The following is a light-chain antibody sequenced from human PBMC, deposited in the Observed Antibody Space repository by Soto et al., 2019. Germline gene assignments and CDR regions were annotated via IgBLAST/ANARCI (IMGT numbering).Light chain of an antibody. V-gene: IGKV3-15*01. CDR3: QQSNNWPTLT. J-gene: IGKJ4*01. CDR2: GVS. CDR1: QSVSSS. Sequence: EIVMTQSPATLSVSPGERATLSCRASQSVSSSLAWYQQKPVQAHRLLIYGVSTRATGVPARFSGSGSETDFSLTISSLQIEDFALYYCQQSNNWPTLTFGGGTKVDIK.